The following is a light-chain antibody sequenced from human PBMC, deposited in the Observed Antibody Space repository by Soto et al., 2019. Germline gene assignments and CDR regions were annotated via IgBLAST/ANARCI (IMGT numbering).Light chain of an antibody. Sequence: EIVLTPSPATLSLSPGERAALSCRASQSVSSYLAWYQQKPGQAPRLLIYDASKRAPGIPARFTGSGSGTDFTLTISSLEPEDFAVYFCQQRSHWPSTFGGGNKVEI. CDR2: DAS. J-gene: IGKJ4*01. CDR3: QQRSHWPST. V-gene: IGKV3-11*01. CDR1: QSVSSY.